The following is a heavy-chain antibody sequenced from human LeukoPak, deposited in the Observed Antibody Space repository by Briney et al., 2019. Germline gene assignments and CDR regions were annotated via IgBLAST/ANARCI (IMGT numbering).Heavy chain of an antibody. CDR2: INHSGST. D-gene: IGHD6-19*01. V-gene: IGHV4-34*01. Sequence: PSEALSLSCTVSGASISSYYWNWIRQSPGKGLEWIGEINHSGSTNYNPSLKSRVTISVDTSKNQFSLKLSSVTAADTAVYYCARSGAQQWLVRYWGQGTLVTVSS. CDR1: GASISSYY. J-gene: IGHJ4*02. CDR3: ARSGAQQWLVRY.